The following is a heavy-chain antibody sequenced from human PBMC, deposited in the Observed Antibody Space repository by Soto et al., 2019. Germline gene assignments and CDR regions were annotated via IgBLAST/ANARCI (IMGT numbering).Heavy chain of an antibody. D-gene: IGHD5-12*01. V-gene: IGHV3-48*01. Sequence: EVQLVESGGGLVQPGGSLRLSCAASGFTFSSHSMNWVRQAPGKGLEWVSYISSSSSTIYYADSVKGRSTISRDNAKNSLSRQMNSLRAEDTAVYYCARDNPSGSGDCWGQGTLVTVSS. CDR1: GFTFSSHS. CDR3: ARDNPSGSGDC. J-gene: IGHJ4*02. CDR2: ISSSSSTI.